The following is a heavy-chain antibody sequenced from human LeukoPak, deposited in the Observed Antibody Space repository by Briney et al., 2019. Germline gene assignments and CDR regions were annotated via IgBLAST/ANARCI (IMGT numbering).Heavy chain of an antibody. CDR3: ARGRCSGGSCSSYYFDY. V-gene: IGHV4-59*01. CDR1: GGSISSYY. D-gene: IGHD2-15*01. J-gene: IGHJ4*02. CDR2: IYYSGST. Sequence: SETLSLTCTVSGGSISSYYWSWIRQPPGKGLEWIGYIYYSGSTNYNPSLKSRVTISVDTSKNQFSLKLSSVTVADTAIYYCARGRCSGGSCSSYYFDYWGQGTLVTVFS.